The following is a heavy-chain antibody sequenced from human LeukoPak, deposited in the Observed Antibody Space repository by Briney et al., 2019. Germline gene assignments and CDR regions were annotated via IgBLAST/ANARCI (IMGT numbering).Heavy chain of an antibody. V-gene: IGHV4-61*01. Sequence: SETLSLTCIVSGASVSSGSYFWSWIRQPPGRGLEWIGYMSHSGSTSYDPSLKSRVTISVDTSKNQFSVKLTSVTAADTAVYYCARGPGLEAFDIWGQGTMVTVSS. CDR3: ARGPGLEAFDI. CDR1: GASVSSGSYF. J-gene: IGHJ3*02. D-gene: IGHD6-19*01. CDR2: MSHSGST.